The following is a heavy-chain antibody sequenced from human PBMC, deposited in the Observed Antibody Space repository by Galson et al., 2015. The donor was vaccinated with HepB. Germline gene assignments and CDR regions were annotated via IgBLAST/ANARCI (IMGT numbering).Heavy chain of an antibody. CDR1: GFTFSSYG. CDR3: ARGFYDSSGLSKPQHGKYYYYYGMDV. J-gene: IGHJ6*02. Sequence: SLRLSCAASGFTFSSYGMHWVRQTPGKGLEWVAVIWYDGSNKYYADSVKGRFTISRDNSKNTLYLQMNSLRAEDTAVYYCARGFYDSSGLSKPQHGKYYYYYGMDVWGQGTTVTVSS. D-gene: IGHD3-22*01. CDR2: IWYDGSNK. V-gene: IGHV3-33*01.